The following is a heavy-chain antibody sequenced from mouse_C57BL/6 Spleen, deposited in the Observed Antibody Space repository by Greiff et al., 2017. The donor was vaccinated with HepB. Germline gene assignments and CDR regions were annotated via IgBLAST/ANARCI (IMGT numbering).Heavy chain of an antibody. V-gene: IGHV1-15*01. CDR3: TRTSFITTVVATRAMDY. D-gene: IGHD1-1*01. Sequence: VQLQQSGAELVRPGASVTLSCKASGYTFTDYEMHWVKQTPVHGLEWIGAIDPETGGTAYNQKFKGKAILTADISSSTAYMELRSLTSEDSAVYYCTRTSFITTVVATRAMDYWGQGTSVTVSS. J-gene: IGHJ4*01. CDR2: IDPETGGT. CDR1: GYTFTDYE.